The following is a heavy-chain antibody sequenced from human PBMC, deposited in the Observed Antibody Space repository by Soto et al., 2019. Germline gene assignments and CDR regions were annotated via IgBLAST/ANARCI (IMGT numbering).Heavy chain of an antibody. CDR2: IYYSGST. CDR1: GGSISSGGYY. V-gene: IGHV4-31*03. Sequence: SETLSLTCTVSGGSISSGGYYWSWIRQHPGKGLEWIGYIYYSGSTYYNPSLKSRVTISVDTSKNQFSLKLSSVTAADTAVYYCARWPHLQPLFDYWGQGSLVIVSS. J-gene: IGHJ4*02. CDR3: ARWPHLQPLFDY.